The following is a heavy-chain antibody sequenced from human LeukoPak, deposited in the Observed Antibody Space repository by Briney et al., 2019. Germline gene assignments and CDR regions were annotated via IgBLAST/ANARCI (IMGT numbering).Heavy chain of an antibody. V-gene: IGHV1-69*01. CDR3: ATPYCSSTSCYSYYYYYGMDV. CDR1: GGTFSSYA. D-gene: IGHD2-2*01. Sequence: SVKVSCKASGGTFSSYAISWVRQAPGQGLEWMGGIIPIFGTANYAQKFQGRVTITADESTSTAYMELSSLRSEGTAVCYCATPYCSSTSCYSYYYYYGMDVWGQGTTVTVSS. J-gene: IGHJ6*02. CDR2: IIPIFGTA.